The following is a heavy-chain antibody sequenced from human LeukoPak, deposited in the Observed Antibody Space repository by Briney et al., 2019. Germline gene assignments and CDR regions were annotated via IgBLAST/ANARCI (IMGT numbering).Heavy chain of an antibody. J-gene: IGHJ4*02. CDR3: ARGPAVAGTGWDY. CDR1: GGTFSSYA. CDR2: IIPIFGTA. Sequence: RASVTVSCKASGGTFSSYAISWVRQAPGQGLEWMGGIIPIFGTANYAQKFQGRVTITADESTSTAYMELSSLRSEDTAVYYCARGPAVAGTGWDYWGQGTLVTVSS. V-gene: IGHV1-69*13. D-gene: IGHD6-19*01.